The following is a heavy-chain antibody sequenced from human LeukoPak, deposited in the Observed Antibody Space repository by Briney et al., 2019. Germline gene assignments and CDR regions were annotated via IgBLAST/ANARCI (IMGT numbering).Heavy chain of an antibody. V-gene: IGHV1-18*01. D-gene: IGHD3-22*01. J-gene: IGHJ4*02. Sequence: GASVKVSCTASGYTFTIYGIGWVRQAPGQGLEWMGWISAYNGNTNYAQKLQGRVTMTTDTSTSTAYMELRSLRSDDTAVYYCARSADYDSSGDYYDSDCWGQGTLVTVSS. CDR3: ARSADYDSSGDYYDSDC. CDR1: GYTFTIYG. CDR2: ISAYNGNT.